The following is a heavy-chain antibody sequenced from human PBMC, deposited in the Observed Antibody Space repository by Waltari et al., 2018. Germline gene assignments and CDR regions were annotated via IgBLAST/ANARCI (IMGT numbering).Heavy chain of an antibody. CDR3: ARAPHSSGWYYY. CDR2: IIPILGIA. J-gene: IGHJ4*02. CDR1: GSTFSSYT. D-gene: IGHD6-19*01. V-gene: IGHV1-69*02. Sequence: QVQLVQSGAEVKTPGSSVKVSCKAYGSTFSSYTISWVRQAPGQGLEWMGRIIPILGIANYAQKFQGRVTMTRDTSISTAYMELSRLRSDDTAVYYCARAPHSSGWYYYWGQGTLVTVSS.